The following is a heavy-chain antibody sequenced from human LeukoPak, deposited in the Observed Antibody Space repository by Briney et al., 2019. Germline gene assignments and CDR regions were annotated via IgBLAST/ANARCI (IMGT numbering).Heavy chain of an antibody. J-gene: IGHJ4*02. D-gene: IGHD1-26*01. V-gene: IGHV4-59*01. CDR2: IYYSGST. CDR1: GGSISSYY. CDR3: ARTVDSYFIDY. Sequence: SETLSLTCTVSGGSISSYYWSWIRQPPGKGLEWIGYIYYSGSTNYNPSLKSRVTISVDTSKNQFSLKLSSVTAADTAVYYCARTVDSYFIDYWGQGTLVTVSS.